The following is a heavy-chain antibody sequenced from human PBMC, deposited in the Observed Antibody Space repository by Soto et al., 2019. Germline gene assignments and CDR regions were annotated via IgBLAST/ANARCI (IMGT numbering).Heavy chain of an antibody. D-gene: IGHD2-2*01. CDR1: GGSISSSSYY. V-gene: IGHV4-39*01. CDR3: ARQFNIVVVPAAIPSWFDP. Sequence: ASETVSLTCTVSGGSISSSSYYWGWILHPPGKGLEWIGSIYYSGSTYYNPSLKSRVTISVDTSKNQFSLKLSSVTAADTAVYYCARQFNIVVVPAAIPSWFDPWGQGTLVTVSS. CDR2: IYYSGST. J-gene: IGHJ5*02.